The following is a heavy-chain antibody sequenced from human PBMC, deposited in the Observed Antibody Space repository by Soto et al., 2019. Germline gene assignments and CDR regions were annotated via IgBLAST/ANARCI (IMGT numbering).Heavy chain of an antibody. CDR2: ISSSSSYI. Sequence: PVGSLRLSCAASGFTFSSYSMNWVRQAPGKGLEWVSSISSSSSYIYYADSVKGRFTISRDNAKNSLYLQMNSLRAEDTAVYYCARDGRGYSYGHNYYYYGMDVWGQGTTVTVSS. CDR1: GFTFSSYS. D-gene: IGHD5-18*01. CDR3: ARDGRGYSYGHNYYYYGMDV. V-gene: IGHV3-21*01. J-gene: IGHJ6*02.